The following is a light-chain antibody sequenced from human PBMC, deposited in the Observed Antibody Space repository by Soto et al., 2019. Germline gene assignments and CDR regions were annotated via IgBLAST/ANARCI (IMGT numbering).Light chain of an antibody. Sequence: QPVLTQPPSASGTPGQRVTISCSGSSYNIGSNTVNWYQQLPGTAPKLLIYSNNQRPSGVPDRFSGSKSGTSASLAISGLQSEDEADYYCAAWDDSLNGVFGGGTKVTVL. CDR3: AAWDDSLNGV. J-gene: IGLJ2*01. CDR2: SNN. V-gene: IGLV1-44*01. CDR1: SYNIGSNT.